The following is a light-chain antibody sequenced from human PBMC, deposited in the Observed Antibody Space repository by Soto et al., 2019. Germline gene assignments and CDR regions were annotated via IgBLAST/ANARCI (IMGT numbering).Light chain of an antibody. CDR1: QSVSSY. CDR2: DAS. J-gene: IGKJ5*01. CDR3: QQRSSWPPTIT. Sequence: EIVLTQSPATLSLSPGGRATLSCRASQSVSSYLAWYQQKPGQAPRLLIYDASNRATGIPARFSGSGSGTDFTLTISSLEPEDFAVYYCQQRSSWPPTITFGQGTRLEIK. V-gene: IGKV3-11*01.